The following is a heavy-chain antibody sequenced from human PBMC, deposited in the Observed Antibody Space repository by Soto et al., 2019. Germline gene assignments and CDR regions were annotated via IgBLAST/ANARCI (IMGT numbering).Heavy chain of an antibody. D-gene: IGHD3-9*01. CDR3: AKGPEYDILTGCDY. CDR2: LSGGGSTQ. CDR1: GFTFSLSP. Sequence: EVQLLESGGGFVQPGESLRLSCAASGFTFSLSPMSWVGRAPGRGRDWVSSLSGGGSTQDYADSVKGRFTISRDNSKNTVHLQMNSLRAEDTAVYYCAKGPEYDILTGCDYWGQGALVTVSS. V-gene: IGHV3-23*01. J-gene: IGHJ4*02.